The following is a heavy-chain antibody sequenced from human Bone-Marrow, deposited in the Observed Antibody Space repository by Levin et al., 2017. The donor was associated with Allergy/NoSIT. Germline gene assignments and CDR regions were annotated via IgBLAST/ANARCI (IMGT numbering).Heavy chain of an antibody. D-gene: IGHD4-23*01. V-gene: IGHV4-59*08. Sequence: SQTLSLTCSVSGGSIRGSYWSWLRQPPGKGLEWIGYIYYSGSTNYNPSLKSRLTISVDTSKNQFSLKLSSVTAADTAVYYCARLATVVTPSSHYYFDYWGQGTLVTVSS. CDR2: IYYSGST. CDR1: GGSIRGSY. J-gene: IGHJ4*02. CDR3: ARLATVVTPSSHYYFDY.